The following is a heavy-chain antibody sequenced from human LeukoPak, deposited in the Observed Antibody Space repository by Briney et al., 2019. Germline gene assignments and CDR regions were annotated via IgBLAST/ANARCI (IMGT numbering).Heavy chain of an antibody. J-gene: IGHJ6*02. Sequence: GRSLRLSCAASGFTFSSYGMHWVRQAPGKGLEWVAVISYDGSNKYYADSAKGRFTISRDNYKNTLYLQMNSLRAEDTAVYYCAKDLSAAGGTTNWGGFYYYYYYGMDVWGQGTTVTVSS. CDR3: AKDLSAAGGTTNWGGFYYYYYYGMDV. CDR2: ISYDGSNK. CDR1: GFTFSSYG. D-gene: IGHD6-13*01. V-gene: IGHV3-30*18.